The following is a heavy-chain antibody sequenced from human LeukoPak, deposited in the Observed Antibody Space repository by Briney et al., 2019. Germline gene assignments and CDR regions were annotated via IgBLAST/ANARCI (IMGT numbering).Heavy chain of an antibody. CDR2: TYYRSKWYY. V-gene: IGHV6-1*01. CDR1: GDSVSSNSAA. J-gene: IGHJ4*02. CDR3: ARGATAYFDY. Sequence: SQTLSLTCAISGDSVSSNSAAWSWVRQSPSRGLEWLGRTYYRSKWYYDYAVSVKSRITINPDTSKNQFSLQLNTVTPEDTAVYYCARGATAYFDYWGQGTLVTVSS. D-gene: IGHD5-12*01.